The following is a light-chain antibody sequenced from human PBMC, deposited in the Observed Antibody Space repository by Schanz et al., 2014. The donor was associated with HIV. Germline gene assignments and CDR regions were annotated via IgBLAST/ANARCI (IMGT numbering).Light chain of an antibody. J-gene: IGLJ3*02. CDR3: GTWDSRLSVGV. V-gene: IGLV1-40*01. CDR1: SSNIGSGYD. Sequence: QSVLTQPPSVSGAPGQGVTISCSGSSSNIGSGYDVHWYQQLPGTAPKLLIYDNRNRPSGVPDRFSGSKSGTSASLAITGLQTGDEADYYCGTWDSRLSVGVFGGGTKVTVL. CDR2: DNR.